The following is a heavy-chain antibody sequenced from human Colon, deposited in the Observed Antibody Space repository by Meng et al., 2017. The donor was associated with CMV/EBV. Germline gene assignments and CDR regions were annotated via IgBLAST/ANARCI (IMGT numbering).Heavy chain of an antibody. J-gene: IGHJ5*02. CDR3: AKGTKQKLPPRWFDP. CDR1: EFTFNNFV. CDR2: ITGSGGST. Sequence: GGSLRLSCAASEFTFNNFVMSWVRQAPGKGLEWVASITGSGGSTYYADSVKDRFTITRDNSKRTLYLHMNSLRVDDTAVYYCAKGTKQKLPPRWFDPWGQGTQVTVSS. V-gene: IGHV3-23*01. D-gene: IGHD6-13*01.